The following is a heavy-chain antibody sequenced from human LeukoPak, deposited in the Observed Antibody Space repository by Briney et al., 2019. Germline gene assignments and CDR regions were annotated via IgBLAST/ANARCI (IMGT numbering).Heavy chain of an antibody. J-gene: IGHJ6*02. Sequence: GGSLRLSCAASGFTFSSYAMSWVRQAPGKGLEWVSAISGSGGSTYYADSVKGRFTISRDNSKNTLYLQMNSLRAEDTAVYYCVGARSDYCGMDVWGQGTTVTVSS. CDR1: GFTFSSYA. V-gene: IGHV3-23*01. CDR3: VGARSDYCGMDV. CDR2: ISGSGGST. D-gene: IGHD3-16*01.